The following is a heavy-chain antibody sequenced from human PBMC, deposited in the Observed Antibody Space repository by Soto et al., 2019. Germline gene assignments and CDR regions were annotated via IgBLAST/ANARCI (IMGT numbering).Heavy chain of an antibody. J-gene: IGHJ3*02. CDR2: SRNKANGHTT. Sequence: EVQLVESGGGLVQPGGSLRLSCAASGFIFSDYYMDWVRQAPGKGLEWVGRSRNKANGHTTEYGASARGRFTILRDHLHNSVYLQMNSLKVEDTAVYYCARWVIVNDFLAMWGQGTMVPVSS. CDR3: ARWVIVNDFLAM. D-gene: IGHD3-3*01. V-gene: IGHV3-72*01. CDR1: GFIFSDYY.